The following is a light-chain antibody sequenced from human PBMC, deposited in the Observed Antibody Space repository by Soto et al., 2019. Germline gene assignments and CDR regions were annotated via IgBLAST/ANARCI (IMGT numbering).Light chain of an antibody. CDR1: HSDVGSYNL. CDR2: EVS. Sequence: QSVLTRPASVSGSPGQSITLSCPGTHSDVGSYNLFSWYQQHPGKAPKLMIYEVSKRPSGVSNRFSGSKSGNTASLTISGLQAEDEADYYCCSYAGSSYVFGTGTKVTVL. J-gene: IGLJ1*01. V-gene: IGLV2-23*02. CDR3: CSYAGSSYV.